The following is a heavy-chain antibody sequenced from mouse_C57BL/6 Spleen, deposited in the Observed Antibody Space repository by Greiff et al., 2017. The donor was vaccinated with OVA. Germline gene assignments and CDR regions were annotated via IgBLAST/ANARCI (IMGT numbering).Heavy chain of an antibody. CDR3: ARTDYGSSSFAY. Sequence: QVQLQQSGPELVKPGASVKISCKASGYAFSSSWMNWVKQRPGKGLEWIGRIYPGDGDTNYNGKFKGKATLTADKSSSTAYMQLSSLTSEDSAVYVCARTDYGSSSFAYWGQGTLVTVSA. D-gene: IGHD1-1*01. V-gene: IGHV1-82*01. J-gene: IGHJ3*01. CDR2: IYPGDGDT. CDR1: GYAFSSSW.